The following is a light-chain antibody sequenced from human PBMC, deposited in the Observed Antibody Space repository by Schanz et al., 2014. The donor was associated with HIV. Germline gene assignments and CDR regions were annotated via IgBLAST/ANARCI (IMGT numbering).Light chain of an antibody. Sequence: DIQMTQSPSSLSASVGDRVTITCRASQSISNYLNWYQQKPGKAPNLLIYLASSLQSGVPSRFSGSGSGTDFTLTIDSLQLEDFATYYCQQSYSTPYSFGQGTKLEIK. CDR3: QQSYSTPYS. CDR2: LAS. CDR1: QSISNY. J-gene: IGKJ2*03. V-gene: IGKV1-39*01.